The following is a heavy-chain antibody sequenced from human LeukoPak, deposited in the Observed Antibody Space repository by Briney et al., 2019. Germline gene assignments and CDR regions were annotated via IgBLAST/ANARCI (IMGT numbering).Heavy chain of an antibody. Sequence: ASVKVSCKASGYTFSSYGISWVRQAPGQGLEWMGWISAYSGNTHYAQKLQGRVTMTTDTSTRTAYMELRSLRSDDTAVYYCARASWLLDPGGDDYWGQGTLVTVSS. J-gene: IGHJ4*02. D-gene: IGHD3-22*01. CDR1: GYTFSSYG. CDR2: ISAYSGNT. V-gene: IGHV1-18*01. CDR3: ARASWLLDPGGDDY.